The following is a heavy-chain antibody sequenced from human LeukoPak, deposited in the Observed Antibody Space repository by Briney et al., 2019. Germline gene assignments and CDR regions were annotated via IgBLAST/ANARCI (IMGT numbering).Heavy chain of an antibody. CDR2: ISGNGGST. CDR1: GFTFSSCS. J-gene: IGHJ4*02. CDR3: AREGTPGTFDY. D-gene: IGHD6-13*01. Sequence: GGSLRLSCAPSGFTFSSCSMHWVRQAPGKGLESVSAISGNGGSTYYANSVKGRFTISRDNSKNTLYLQMCSLTAEDMAFYYCAREGTPGTFDYWGQGTLVTVSA. V-gene: IGHV3-64*01.